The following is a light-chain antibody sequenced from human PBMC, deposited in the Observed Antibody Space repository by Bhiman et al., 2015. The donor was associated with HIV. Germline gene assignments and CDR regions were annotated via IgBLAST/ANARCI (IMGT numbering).Light chain of an antibody. CDR3: GTWDSSLSSWV. V-gene: IGLV1-51*01. Sequence: QSVLTQPLSVSAAPGQKVTISCSGSSSNIGNNYVSWYQQLPGTAPKLLIYDNNKRPSGIPDRFSGSKSGTSATLGITGLQTGDEADYYCGTWDSSLSSWVFGGGTTLTV. J-gene: IGLJ3*02. CDR2: DNN. CDR1: SSNIGNNY.